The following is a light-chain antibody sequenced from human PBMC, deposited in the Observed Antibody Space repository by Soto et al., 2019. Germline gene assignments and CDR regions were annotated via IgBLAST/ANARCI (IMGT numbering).Light chain of an antibody. CDR2: DVT. J-gene: IGLJ1*01. V-gene: IGLV2-11*01. Sequence: QSALTQPRSESGSPGQSVTISCTGTSSDVGGYDLVSWYQQHPGKAPKLMIYDVTKRPSGVPDRFSGSRSGNTASLTISGLQAEDDADYYCCSYAGTYTFYVFGTGTKLTVL. CDR3: CSYAGTYTFYV. CDR1: SSDVGGYDL.